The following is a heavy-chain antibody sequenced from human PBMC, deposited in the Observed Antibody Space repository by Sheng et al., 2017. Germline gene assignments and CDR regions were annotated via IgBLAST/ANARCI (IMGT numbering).Heavy chain of an antibody. D-gene: IGHD3-10*01. CDR3: RRSLDY. CDR2: INPAGSQI. CDR1: GFTFSTSW. Sequence: VRLVESGGNLVQPGGSLRLSCGASGFTFSTSWMNWVRQTPGKALEWVADINPAGSQIYYADSVKGRFTIARDNAKNSLYLQMNSLRAEDTAIYFCRRSLDYWGQGTQVTVSS. J-gene: IGHJ4*02. V-gene: IGHV3-7*01.